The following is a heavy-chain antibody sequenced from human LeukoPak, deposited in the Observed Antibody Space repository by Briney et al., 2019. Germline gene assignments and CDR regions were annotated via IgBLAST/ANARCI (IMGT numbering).Heavy chain of an antibody. V-gene: IGHV3-30*03. CDR2: IATDGSFA. CDR3: ARDMDTCGHFSWFDP. J-gene: IGHJ5*02. Sequence: SAGSLRLTCAASGFTFSSYGMHWVRQAPGKGLEWLAGIATDGSFAYYADSVKGRFTLSRVNSKNNLYLQMDSLRTEDTGVYYCARDMDTCGHFSWFDPWGQGARVTVSS. CDR1: GFTFSSYG. D-gene: IGHD3-22*01.